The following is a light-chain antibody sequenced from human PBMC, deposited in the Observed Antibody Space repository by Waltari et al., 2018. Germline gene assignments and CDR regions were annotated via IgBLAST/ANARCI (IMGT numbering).Light chain of an antibody. CDR1: TSDLGAWNF. CDR2: EVT. J-gene: IGLJ3*02. Sequence: QSALTQPPSASGSLGQSVTISCTGTTSDLGAWNFPSWHQQHPGNAPKIMIYEVTRRPSGVPDRFSGSKSGNTASLTVSGLQAEDEAYYYCSSYAGNNIWVFGGGTKVTVL. CDR3: SSYAGNNIWV. V-gene: IGLV2-8*01.